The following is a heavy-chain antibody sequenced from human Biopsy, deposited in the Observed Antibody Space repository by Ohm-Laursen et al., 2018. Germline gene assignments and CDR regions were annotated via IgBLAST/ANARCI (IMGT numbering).Heavy chain of an antibody. CDR2: ISHTGYT. CDR1: GGSFTGHY. J-gene: IGHJ1*01. D-gene: IGHD4-23*01. Sequence: GTLSLTCTVSGGSFTGHYWTWIRQPPGKGLEWIGHISHTGYTSYKSSLKSRVTTSLDTSRKHFSLRLTSLAAADTAVYYFARGSNEYGGLYFPHWGQGTLVTVSS. CDR3: ARGSNEYGGLYFPH. V-gene: IGHV4-59*11.